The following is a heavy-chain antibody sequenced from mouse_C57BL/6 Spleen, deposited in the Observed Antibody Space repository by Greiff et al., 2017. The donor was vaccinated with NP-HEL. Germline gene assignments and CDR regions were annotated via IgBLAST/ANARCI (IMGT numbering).Heavy chain of an antibody. CDR3: ARWRDYAMDY. J-gene: IGHJ4*01. CDR2: IDPSDSET. V-gene: IGHV1-52*01. Sequence: QVQLQQPGAELVRPGSSVKLSCKASGYTFTSYWMHWVKQRPIQGLEWIGNIDPSDSETHYNQKFKDKATLTVDKSSSTAYMQLSSLTSEDSAVYYWARWRDYAMDYWGQGTSVTVSS. CDR1: GYTFTSYW.